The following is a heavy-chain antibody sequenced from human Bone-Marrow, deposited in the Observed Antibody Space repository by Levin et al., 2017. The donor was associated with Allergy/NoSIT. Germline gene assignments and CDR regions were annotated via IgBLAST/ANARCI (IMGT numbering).Heavy chain of an antibody. CDR2: IWYDGSNK. J-gene: IGHJ4*02. V-gene: IGHV3-33*01. CDR3: ARPLYDYVWGSYRPVLDY. Sequence: GESLKISCAASGFTFSSYGMHWVRQAPGKGLEWVAVIWYDGSNKYYADSVKGRFTISRDNSKNTLYLQMNSLRAEDTAVYYCARPLYDYVWGSYRPVLDYWGQGTLVTVSS. CDR1: GFTFSSYG. D-gene: IGHD3-16*02.